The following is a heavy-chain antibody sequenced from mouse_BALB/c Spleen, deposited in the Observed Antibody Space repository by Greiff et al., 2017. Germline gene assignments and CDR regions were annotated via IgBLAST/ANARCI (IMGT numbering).Heavy chain of an antibody. Sequence: VQLVESGAELARPGASVKMSCKASGYTFTSYTMHWVKQRPGQGLEWIGYINPSSGYTNYNQKFKDKATLTADKSSSTAYMQLSSLTSEDSAVYYCARSANWDVGDWYFDVWGAGTTVTVSS. CDR3: ARSANWDVGDWYFDV. D-gene: IGHD4-1*01. V-gene: IGHV1-4*01. J-gene: IGHJ1*01. CDR2: INPSSGYT. CDR1: GYTFTSYT.